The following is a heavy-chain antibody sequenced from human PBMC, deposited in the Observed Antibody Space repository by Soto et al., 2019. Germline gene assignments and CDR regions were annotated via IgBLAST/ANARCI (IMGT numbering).Heavy chain of an antibody. J-gene: IGHJ3*02. Sequence: GGSLRLSCAASGFTVSSNYMSWVRQAPGKGLEWVSVIYSGGSTYYADSVKGRFTISRDNSKNTLYLQMNSLRAEDTAVYYCAKSRTTHAFDIWGQGTMVTVAS. V-gene: IGHV3-53*01. CDR1: GFTVSSNY. CDR3: AKSRTTHAFDI. CDR2: IYSGGST. D-gene: IGHD2-2*01.